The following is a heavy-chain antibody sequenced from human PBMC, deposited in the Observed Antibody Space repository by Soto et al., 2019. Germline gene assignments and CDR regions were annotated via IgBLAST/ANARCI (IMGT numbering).Heavy chain of an antibody. CDR3: ARTVRTVTTFRNYDYYMDV. D-gene: IGHD4-17*01. V-gene: IGHV4-34*01. CDR1: GGSFSGYY. J-gene: IGHJ6*03. Sequence: PSETLSLTCAVYGGSFSGYYWTWIRQPPGKGLEWIGEINHSESTNYNPSPKSRVTISGDTSKNQFSLKLSSVTAADTAVYYCARTVRTVTTFRNYDYYMDVWGKGTTVTVSS. CDR2: INHSEST.